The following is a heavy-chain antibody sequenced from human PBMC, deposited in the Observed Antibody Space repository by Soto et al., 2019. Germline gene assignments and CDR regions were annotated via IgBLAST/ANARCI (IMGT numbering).Heavy chain of an antibody. D-gene: IGHD5-18*01. Sequence: LSLTCTVSGASIHPYYWSWIRQPPGKGLEWIGYIYYSGSSNYNPSLRSRVTISLDTSKNQFSLKLSPVTAADTAVYYCARNVDTARAYYFDYWGQGILVTVSS. CDR3: ARNVDTARAYYFDY. J-gene: IGHJ4*02. V-gene: IGHV4-59*01. CDR2: IYYSGSS. CDR1: GASIHPYY.